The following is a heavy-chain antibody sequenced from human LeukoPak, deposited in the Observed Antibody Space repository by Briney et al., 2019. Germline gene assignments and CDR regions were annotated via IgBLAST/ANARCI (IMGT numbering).Heavy chain of an antibody. CDR3: ARVLGCSTTSCYAAYIDS. CDR2: LYYRGRT. V-gene: IGHV4-59*01. J-gene: IGHJ4*02. Sequence: SETLSLTCTVSGGSISSYYWIWIRQPPGKGLEWIGYLYYRGRTNYNPSLKSRVTISVDTSKNQFSLKLSSVTAADTAVYYCARVLGCSTTSCYAAYIDSWGQGTLVTVSS. D-gene: IGHD2-2*01. CDR1: GGSISSYY.